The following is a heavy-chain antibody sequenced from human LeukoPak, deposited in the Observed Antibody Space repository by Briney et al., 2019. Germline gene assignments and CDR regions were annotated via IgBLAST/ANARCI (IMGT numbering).Heavy chain of an antibody. V-gene: IGHV1-46*01. CDR1: GYTFTSYY. CDR2: INPSGGST. D-gene: IGHD6-19*01. CDR3: ARDGAVAVADNTGDWAY. J-gene: IGHJ4*02. Sequence: ASVKVSCKASGYTFTSYYMHWVRQAPGQGLEWMGIINPSGGSTSYAQKFQGRVTMTRDMSTSTVYMELSSLRSEDTAVYYCARDGAVAVADNTGDWAYWGQGTLVTVSS.